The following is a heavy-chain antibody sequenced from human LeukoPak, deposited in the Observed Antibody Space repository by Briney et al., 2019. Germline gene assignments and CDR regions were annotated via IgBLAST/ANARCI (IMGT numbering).Heavy chain of an antibody. D-gene: IGHD3-3*01. CDR3: ARVGGTYYDFWSGYSPLDY. CDR1: AYTFTSYD. CDR2: MNPNSGNT. V-gene: IGHV1-8*01. Sequence: ASVKVSCKASAYTFTSYDFNLLRQAPAQGLERMGWMNPNSGNTGYSQKFQGRVTMTRTTSISTAYMELSSMRSEDTAVYYCARVGGTYYDFWSGYSPLDYWGQGTLVTVSS. J-gene: IGHJ4*02.